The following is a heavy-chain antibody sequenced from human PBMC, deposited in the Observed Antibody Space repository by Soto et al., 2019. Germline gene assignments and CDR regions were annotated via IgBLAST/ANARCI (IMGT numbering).Heavy chain of an antibody. CDR2: ISGSGGST. CDR3: TKYSSGWYWFDP. V-gene: IGHV3-23*01. D-gene: IGHD6-19*01. Sequence: GGSLRLSCAASGFTFSSYAMSWVRQAPGKGLEWVSAISGSGGSTYYADSVKGRFTISRDNSKNTLYLQMNSLRAEDTAVYYCTKYSSGWYWFDPWGQGTLVTVSS. CDR1: GFTFSSYA. J-gene: IGHJ5*02.